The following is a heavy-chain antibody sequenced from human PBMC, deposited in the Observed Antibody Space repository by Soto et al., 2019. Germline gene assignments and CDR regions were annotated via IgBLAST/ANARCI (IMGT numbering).Heavy chain of an antibody. Sequence: PSETLSLTCTVSGGSIVSGGYYFICIRQRPWNGLEWIGYIYYSGSTYYNPSLKSRVTISVDTSKNQFSLKLSSVTAADTAVYYCARETYDFWSGDYYYYGMDVWGQGTTVTVS. V-gene: IGHV4-31*03. CDR2: IYYSGST. J-gene: IGHJ6*02. CDR1: GGSIVSGGYY. CDR3: ARETYDFWSGDYYYYGMDV. D-gene: IGHD3-3*01.